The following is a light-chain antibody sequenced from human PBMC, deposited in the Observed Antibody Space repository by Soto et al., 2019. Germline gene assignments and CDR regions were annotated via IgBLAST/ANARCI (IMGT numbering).Light chain of an antibody. CDR2: DVT. J-gene: IGLJ1*01. V-gene: IGLV2-14*01. Sequence: QSVLTQPDSVSGSPGQSITISCTGTSSDVGGYIYVSWYQQHPGKAPKLMIYDVTSRPSGVSYRFSGSKSGNTASLTISGLQAEDEADYYCSSYTTSSSYVFGTGTKVTVL. CDR3: SSYTTSSSYV. CDR1: SSDVGGYIY.